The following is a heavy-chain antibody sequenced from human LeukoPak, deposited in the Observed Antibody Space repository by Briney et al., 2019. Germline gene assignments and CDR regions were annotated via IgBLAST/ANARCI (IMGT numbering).Heavy chain of an antibody. J-gene: IGHJ5*02. V-gene: IGHV4-30-2*01. D-gene: IGHD2-2*01. CDR3: ARLQYCSGTSCYWFDP. Sequence: TTETLSLTCDVSGGSNSSGLYSWSWIRQPLGKGLEWIVYIYHTGSTYYNPSLKSRVTISVDTSKNQFSLRLSSVTAADTAVYYCARLQYCSGTSCYWFDPWGQGTLVTVSS. CDR1: GGSNSSGLYS. CDR2: IYHTGST.